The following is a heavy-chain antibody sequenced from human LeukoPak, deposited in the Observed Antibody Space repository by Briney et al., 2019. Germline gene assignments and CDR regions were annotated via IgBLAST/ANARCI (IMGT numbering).Heavy chain of an antibody. CDR1: GFTFTNYY. V-gene: IGHV1-46*01. CDR2: ISPTGSST. J-gene: IGHJ4*02. Sequence: ASVKVSSKASGFTFTNYYMHWVRQAPGQGLEWMGLISPTGSSTNYAQKFRGRVTMTRDTSTTTVYMELSSLRSEDTAVYYCAREESGGYFDYWGQGTLVTVSS. CDR3: AREESGGYFDY. D-gene: IGHD2-8*02.